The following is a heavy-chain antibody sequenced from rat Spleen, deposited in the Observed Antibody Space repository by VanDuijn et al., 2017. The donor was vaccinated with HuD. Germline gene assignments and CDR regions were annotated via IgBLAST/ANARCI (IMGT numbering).Heavy chain of an antibody. J-gene: IGHJ3*01. CDR2: ISYEGSST. CDR3: ARQYYGYTD. CDR1: GFTFSNYG. D-gene: IGHD1-7*01. Sequence: EVQLVESGGGLVQPGRSLKLSCAASGFTFSNYGMHWIRQAPTKGLEWVASISYEGSSTYYGDSVKGRFTISRDNAKSTLYLQMDSLRSEDTASYYCARQYYGYTDWGQGTLVTVSS. V-gene: IGHV5-22*01.